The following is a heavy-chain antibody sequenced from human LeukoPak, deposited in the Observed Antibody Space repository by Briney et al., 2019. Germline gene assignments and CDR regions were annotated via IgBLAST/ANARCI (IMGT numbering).Heavy chain of an antibody. D-gene: IGHD4-17*01. CDR2: INSNSGGT. V-gene: IGHV1-2*02. CDR3: ARDNGDYWFDY. J-gene: IGHJ4*02. Sequence: ASVKVSCKASGYTFTGYYMHWVRQAPGQGLEWMGWINSNSGGTNYAQKFQGRVTMTRDTSISTAYMELTRLRSDDTAVYYCARDNGDYWFDYWGQGTLVTVSS. CDR1: GYTFTGYY.